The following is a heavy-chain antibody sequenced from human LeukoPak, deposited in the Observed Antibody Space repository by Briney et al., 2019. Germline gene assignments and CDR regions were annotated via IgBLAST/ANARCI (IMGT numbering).Heavy chain of an antibody. D-gene: IGHD2-2*01. CDR1: GFTFSSYL. CDR3: ARELGYQLLCLDY. V-gene: IGHV3-7*01. J-gene: IGHJ4*02. CDR2: IKQDGSEK. Sequence: PGGSLRLSCAASGFTFSSYLMSWVRQAPGKGLEWVANIKQDGSEKYYVDSVKGRFTISRDNAKNSLYLQMNSLRAEDTAVYYCARELGYQLLCLDYWGQGTLVTVSS.